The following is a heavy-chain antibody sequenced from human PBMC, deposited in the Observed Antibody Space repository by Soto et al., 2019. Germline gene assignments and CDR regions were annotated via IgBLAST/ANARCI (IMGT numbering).Heavy chain of an antibody. CDR2: IIPILGIA. D-gene: IGHD6-19*01. Sequence: SVKVSCKASGGTFSSYTISWVRQAPGQGLEWMGRIIPILGIANYAQKFQGRVTITADKSTSTAYMELSSLRSEDTAVYYCASKYSSGLFYFDYWGQGTLVTVSS. CDR3: ASKYSSGLFYFDY. CDR1: GGTFSSYT. V-gene: IGHV1-69*02. J-gene: IGHJ4*02.